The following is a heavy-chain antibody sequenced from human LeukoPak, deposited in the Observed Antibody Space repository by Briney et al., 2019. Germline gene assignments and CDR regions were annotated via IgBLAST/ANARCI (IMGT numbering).Heavy chain of an antibody. V-gene: IGHV3-30*18. Sequence: GGSLRLSCAASGFTFSSYGMHWVRQAPGKGLEWVAVISYDGSNKYYADSVKGRFTISRDNSKNTLYLQMNSLRAEDTAVYYCAKISGYRIAAAAPFDYWGRGTLVTVSS. J-gene: IGHJ4*02. D-gene: IGHD6-13*01. CDR1: GFTFSSYG. CDR2: ISYDGSNK. CDR3: AKISGYRIAAAAPFDY.